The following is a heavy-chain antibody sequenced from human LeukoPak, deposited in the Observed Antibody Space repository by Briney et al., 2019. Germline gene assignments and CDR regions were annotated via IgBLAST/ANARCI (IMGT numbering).Heavy chain of an antibody. Sequence: KSSETLSLTCTVSGGSISSSSYYWGWIRQPPGKGLEWIGSIYYSGSTYYNPSLKSRVTISVDTSKNQFSLKLSSVTAADTAVYYCAREGRLGTPGCGGDLGYCYYYGMDVWGQGTTVTVSS. CDR1: GGSISSSSYY. CDR3: AREGRLGTPGCGGDLGYCYYYGMDV. J-gene: IGHJ6*02. D-gene: IGHD2-21*02. V-gene: IGHV4-39*07. CDR2: IYYSGST.